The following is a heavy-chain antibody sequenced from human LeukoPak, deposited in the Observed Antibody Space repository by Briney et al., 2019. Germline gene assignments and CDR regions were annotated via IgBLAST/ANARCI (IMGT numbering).Heavy chain of an antibody. CDR3: ARDGGPVGAPFDY. J-gene: IGHJ4*02. CDR1: GFTFNNFG. Sequence: GGSLRLSCEASGFTFNNFGMHWVRQAPGKGLEWVAVISYDGSNKYYADSVRGRFTISRDNSKKTLYLQMNSLRAGDTAVYYCARDGGPVGAPFDYWGQGTLVTVSS. CDR2: ISYDGSNK. V-gene: IGHV3-30*19. D-gene: IGHD1-26*01.